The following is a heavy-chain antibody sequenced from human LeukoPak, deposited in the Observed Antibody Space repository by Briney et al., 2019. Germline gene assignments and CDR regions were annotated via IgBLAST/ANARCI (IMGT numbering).Heavy chain of an antibody. J-gene: IGHJ3*02. CDR1: GFTFSNYA. V-gene: IGHV3-23*01. D-gene: IGHD3-16*01. CDR3: AKGLGGIYPRSRVLDM. CDR2: IRDSGDST. Sequence: PGGSLRLSCAASGFTFSNYAMNWVRQAPGKGLEWVSAIRDSGDSTIYPDSVKGRFTISRDNSKNMLYLQMNSLRAEDTAVYYCAKGLGGIYPRSRVLDMWGQGTMVTVCS.